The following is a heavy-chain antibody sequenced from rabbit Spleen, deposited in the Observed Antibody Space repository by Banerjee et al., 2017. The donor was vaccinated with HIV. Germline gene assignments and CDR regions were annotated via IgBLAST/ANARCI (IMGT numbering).Heavy chain of an antibody. J-gene: IGHJ6*01. Sequence: QSLEESGGDLVKPGASLTLTCTASGVSFSSNNYMCWVRQAPGKGLEWIACMDTGSRGFTYFASWAKGRFTISKTSSTTVTLQMTSLTAADTATYFCARDSGSSFSSYGMDLWVPGTLVTVS. V-gene: IGHV1S40*01. CDR2: MDTGSRGFT. D-gene: IGHD8-1*01. CDR3: ARDSGSSFSSYGMDL. CDR1: GVSFSSNNY.